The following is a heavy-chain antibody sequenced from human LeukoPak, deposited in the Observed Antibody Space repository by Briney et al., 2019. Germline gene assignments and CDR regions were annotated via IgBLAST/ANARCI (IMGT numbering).Heavy chain of an antibody. CDR3: AREYYSSGPHYYMDV. D-gene: IGHD6-19*01. CDR1: GGSISSYY. Sequence: ETLSLTCTVSGGSISSYYWSWIRQPAGKGLEWIGRIYTSGSTNYNPSLKSRVTMSVDTSKNQFSLKLSSVTAADTAVYYCAREYYSSGPHYYMDVWGKGTTVTVSS. J-gene: IGHJ6*03. V-gene: IGHV4-4*07. CDR2: IYTSGST.